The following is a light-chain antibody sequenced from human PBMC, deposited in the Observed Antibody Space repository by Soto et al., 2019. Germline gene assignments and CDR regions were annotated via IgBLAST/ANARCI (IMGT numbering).Light chain of an antibody. CDR3: QHYNSYSEA. CDR1: QTISSW. Sequence: DIQMTQSPSTLSGSVGDRVTITCRASQTISSWLAWYQQKPGKAPKILIFKASTLKSGVPSRFSGSGSGTEFTLPISSLQPDDFATYYCQHYNSYSEAFGQGTKVELK. CDR2: KAS. V-gene: IGKV1-5*03. J-gene: IGKJ1*01.